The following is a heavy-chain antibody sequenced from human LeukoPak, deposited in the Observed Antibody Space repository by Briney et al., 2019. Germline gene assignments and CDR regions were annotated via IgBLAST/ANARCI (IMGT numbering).Heavy chain of an antibody. Sequence: SETLSLTCTGSGGSISSYYWSWIRQPPGKGLEWIGYIYYSERPNYNPSLKSRVTISVDTSKNQFSLKLTSVTAADTAVYYCARFSPRAMGNYLDFWGQGTLVTVSS. CDR1: GGSISSYY. CDR3: ARFSPRAMGNYLDF. CDR2: IYYSERP. V-gene: IGHV4-59*01. D-gene: IGHD7-27*01. J-gene: IGHJ4*02.